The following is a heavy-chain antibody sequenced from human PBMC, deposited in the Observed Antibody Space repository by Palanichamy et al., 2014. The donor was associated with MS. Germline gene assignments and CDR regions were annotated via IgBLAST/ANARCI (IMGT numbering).Heavy chain of an antibody. CDR2: IYYSGTT. Sequence: VQLQESGPGLVKPSETLSLTCTVSGASIKNYYWNWIRQPPGKGLEWIGYIYYSGTTDYNPSLKSRVTIAIDTSRNQFSLKLNSVTAADTAVYYCAREREVGNDYGDSGFASWGQGTLVTVSS. J-gene: IGHJ4*02. CDR3: AREREVGNDYGDSGFAS. D-gene: IGHD4-17*01. CDR1: GASIKNYY. V-gene: IGHV4-59*01.